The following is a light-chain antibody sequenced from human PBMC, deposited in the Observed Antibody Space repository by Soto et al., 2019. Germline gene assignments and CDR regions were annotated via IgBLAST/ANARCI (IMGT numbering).Light chain of an antibody. V-gene: IGKV3-20*01. CDR2: GAS. CDR1: QSVSSSY. J-gene: IGKJ1*01. CDR3: QQYASSPWT. Sequence: ESVLTQSPDTLSLSPGERATLPCRASQSVSSSYLAWYQQKPGQAPRLLIYGASSRATGIPYRFSGSGSGTDFTLTISSLEPEDFALYYCQQYASSPWTFGQGTKVEI.